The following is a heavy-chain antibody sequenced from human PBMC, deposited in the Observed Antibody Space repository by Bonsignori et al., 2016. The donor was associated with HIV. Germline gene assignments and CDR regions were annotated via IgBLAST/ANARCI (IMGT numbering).Heavy chain of an antibody. CDR2: INHSGST. V-gene: IGHV4-34*01. J-gene: IGHJ4*02. D-gene: IGHD5-12*01. CDR1: GGSFSGYY. Sequence: ESLKISCAVYGGSFSGYYWSWIRQPPGKGLEWIGEINHSGSTNYNPSLKSRVTISVDTSKNQFSLKLSSVTAADTAVYYCARRGYDWRSGYYFDYWGQGTLVTVSS. CDR3: ARRGYDWRSGYYFDY.